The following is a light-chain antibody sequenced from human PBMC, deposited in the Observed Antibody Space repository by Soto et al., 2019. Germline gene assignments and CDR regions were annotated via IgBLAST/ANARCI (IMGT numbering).Light chain of an antibody. CDR1: QSISTE. V-gene: IGKV3-15*01. CDR2: SAS. J-gene: IGKJ2*01. Sequence: EIAMTQSPATLSVSPGERATLSCRASQSISTELAWHQQIPGQPPRLLLYSASTRATGVPARFTGSGSGSEFTLTISGLQSEDFAIYYCQQGHNWPITFGQGTRLEI. CDR3: QQGHNWPIT.